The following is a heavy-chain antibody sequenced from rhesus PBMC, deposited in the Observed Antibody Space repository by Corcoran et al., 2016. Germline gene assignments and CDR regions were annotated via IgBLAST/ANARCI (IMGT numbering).Heavy chain of an antibody. CDR3: ARDGYSGSYFDY. V-gene: IGHV4-160*01. J-gene: IGHJ4*01. CDR1: GGSISSNY. Sequence: QVQLQESGPGLVKPSETLSLTCAVSGGSISSNYWSWIRQPPGEGLKWIGNIYGSNGSTYYNPSLRVRVVISSDTSKNRYSLKLSAVTAADAAVYYCARDGYSGSYFDYWGQGVLVTVSS. D-gene: IGHD3-16*01. CDR2: IYGSNGST.